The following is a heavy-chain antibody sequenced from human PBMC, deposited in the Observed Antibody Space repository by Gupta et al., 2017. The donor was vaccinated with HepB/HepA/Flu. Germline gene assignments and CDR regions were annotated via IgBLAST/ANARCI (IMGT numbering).Heavy chain of an antibody. D-gene: IGHD5-24*01. V-gene: IGHV3-7*01. CDR1: GVTCRSYW. Sequence: VQPVVSWGCFYHTVWFLSLSWSPSGVTCRSYWRSWVRQAAGKGLEWVANIKQDGSEKYYVDSVKGRCTISRDNAKNSLYLQMNSLRAEDTAVYYCARGPPNYLRYNWFDPWGQGTLVTVSS. CDR3: ARGPPNYLRYNWFDP. CDR2: IKQDGSEK. J-gene: IGHJ5*02.